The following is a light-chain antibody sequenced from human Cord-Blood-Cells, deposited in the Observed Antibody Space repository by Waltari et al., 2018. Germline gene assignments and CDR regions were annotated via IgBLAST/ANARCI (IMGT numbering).Light chain of an antibody. V-gene: IGKV1-33*01. CDR2: DAS. CDR3: QQYDNLPYT. Sequence: DTQMTQSPSSLSASVGARVTITCQASQDSSNYLNWYQQKPGKAPKLLIYDASNLETGVPSRFSGSGSGTDFTFTISSLQPEDIATYYCQQYDNLPYTFGQGTKLEIK. J-gene: IGKJ2*01. CDR1: QDSSNY.